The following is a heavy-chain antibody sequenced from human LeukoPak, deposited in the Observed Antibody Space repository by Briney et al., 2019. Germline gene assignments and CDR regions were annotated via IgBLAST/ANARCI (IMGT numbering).Heavy chain of an antibody. J-gene: IGHJ4*02. CDR2: IRDNGGST. D-gene: IGHD5-18*01. V-gene: IGHV3-64*01. CDR3: SRGLDRGYAYGPLE. Sequence: PGGSLRLSCAASGFTFSRHAMHWVRQAPGKGLEYISSIRDNGGSTFYANSVKGRFTISRDNSNNMLYLQMGSLRVEDMAVYYCSRGLDRGYAYGPLEWGQGDLVTVSS. CDR1: GFTFSRHA.